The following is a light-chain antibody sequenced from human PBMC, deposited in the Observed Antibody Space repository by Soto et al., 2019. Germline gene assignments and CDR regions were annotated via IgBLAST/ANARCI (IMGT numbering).Light chain of an antibody. CDR2: GAS. CDR1: QSVSSN. J-gene: IGKJ1*01. Sequence: EIVMTQSPATLSVSPGERATLYCRASQSVSSNLAWYQQKPGQAPRLLIYGASTRATGIPARFSGSGSGTDFTFTISSLQSEDFAVYYCQQYNNWPRTFGQGTKVDIK. CDR3: QQYNNWPRT. V-gene: IGKV3-15*01.